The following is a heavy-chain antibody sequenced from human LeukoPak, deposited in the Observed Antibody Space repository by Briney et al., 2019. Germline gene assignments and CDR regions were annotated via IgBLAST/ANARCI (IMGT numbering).Heavy chain of an antibody. Sequence: ASVKVSCKAFGYTFTSYDINWVRQATGQGLEWMGWMNPNSGNTGYAQKFQGRVTITRNTSISTAYMELSSLRSEDTAVYYCARDPRYCSGGSCPGWFDPWGQGTLVTVSS. CDR1: GYTFTSYD. V-gene: IGHV1-8*03. D-gene: IGHD2-15*01. CDR2: MNPNSGNT. J-gene: IGHJ5*02. CDR3: ARDPRYCSGGSCPGWFDP.